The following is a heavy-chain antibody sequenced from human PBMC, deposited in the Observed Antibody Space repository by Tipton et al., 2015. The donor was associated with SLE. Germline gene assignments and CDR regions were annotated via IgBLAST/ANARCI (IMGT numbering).Heavy chain of an antibody. CDR2: IWYDGSNK. Sequence: SLRLSCAASGFTFGNYGIHWVRQAPGKGLEWVALIWYDGSNKNYADSVKGRFTISRDNSKNTLYLQMNSLRAEDTAVYYCLRSPNYYYGMDVWGQGTTVTVSS. CDR3: LRSPNYYYGMDV. J-gene: IGHJ6*02. CDR1: GFTFGNYG. V-gene: IGHV3-30*02.